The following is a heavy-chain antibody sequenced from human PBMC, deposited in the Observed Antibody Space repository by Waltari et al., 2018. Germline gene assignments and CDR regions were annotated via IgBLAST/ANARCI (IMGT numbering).Heavy chain of an antibody. J-gene: IGHJ4*02. CDR2: IHPGGSS. CDR3: VRGRTGSPQYFDY. V-gene: IGHV3-53*02. Sequence: EVLLVETGGALIQPGGSLSVSCVASGFSVSTNFMNWVRQAPGKGLEWVSVIHPGGSSFYADSVKGRFTISRDNSKNTVFLQMNNLRVEDTAVYYCVRGRTGSPQYFDYWGQGTLVPVSS. D-gene: IGHD3-10*01. CDR1: GFSVSTNF.